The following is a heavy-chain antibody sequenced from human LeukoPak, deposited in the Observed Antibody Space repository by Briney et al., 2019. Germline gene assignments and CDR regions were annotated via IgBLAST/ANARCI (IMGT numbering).Heavy chain of an antibody. CDR2: INHSGST. D-gene: IGHD2-21*01. Sequence: SETLSLTCAVYGGSFSGYYWSWIRQPPGKGLEWIGEINHSGSTNYNPSLKSRVTISVDTSKNQLSLKLSSVTAADTAVYYCARDRLGDYYYYGMDVWGQGTTVTVSS. J-gene: IGHJ6*02. V-gene: IGHV4-34*01. CDR1: GGSFSGYY. CDR3: ARDRLGDYYYYGMDV.